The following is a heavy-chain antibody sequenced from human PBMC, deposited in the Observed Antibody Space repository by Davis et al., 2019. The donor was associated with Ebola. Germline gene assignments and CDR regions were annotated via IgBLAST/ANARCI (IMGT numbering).Heavy chain of an antibody. J-gene: IGHJ5*02. CDR2: INHSGST. CDR3: ARGRSGGSRWFDP. CDR1: GGSFSGYY. V-gene: IGHV4-34*01. D-gene: IGHD2-15*01. Sequence: SETLSLTCAVSGGSFSGYYWSWIRQPPGKGLEWIGEINHSGSTNYNPSLKSRVTISVDTSKNQFSLKLSSVTAADTAVYYCARGRSGGSRWFDPWGQGTLVTVSS.